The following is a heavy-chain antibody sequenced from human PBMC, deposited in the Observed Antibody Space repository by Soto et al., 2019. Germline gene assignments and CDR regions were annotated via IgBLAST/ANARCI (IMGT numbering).Heavy chain of an antibody. D-gene: IGHD2-2*02. V-gene: IGHV1-2*02. J-gene: IGHJ6*02. CDR1: GYTFTGYY. Sequence: ASVKVSCKASGYTFTGYYMHWVRQAPGQGLEWMGWINPNSGGTNYAQKFQGRVTMTRDTSISTAYMEPSRLRSDDTAVYYCARGDCSSTSCYIIYYYYYGMDVWGQGTTVTVS. CDR2: INPNSGGT. CDR3: ARGDCSSTSCYIIYYYYYGMDV.